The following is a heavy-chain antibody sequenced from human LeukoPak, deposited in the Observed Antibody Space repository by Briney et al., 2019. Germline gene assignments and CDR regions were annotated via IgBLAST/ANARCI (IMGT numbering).Heavy chain of an antibody. D-gene: IGHD6-19*01. CDR2: IYSGGST. Sequence: GGSLRLSCAASGFTVSSNYMSWVRQAPGKGLEWVSVIYSGGSTYYADSVKGRFTISRDSSKNTLYLQMNSLRAEDTAVYYCARDFIAVAGTSRYFDYWGQGTLVTVSS. V-gene: IGHV3-66*01. J-gene: IGHJ4*02. CDR3: ARDFIAVAGTSRYFDY. CDR1: GFTVSSNY.